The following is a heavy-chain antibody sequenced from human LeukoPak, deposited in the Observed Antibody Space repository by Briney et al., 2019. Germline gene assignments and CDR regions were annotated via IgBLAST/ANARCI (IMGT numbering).Heavy chain of an antibody. CDR2: INTNTGNP. Sequence: ASVKVSCKASGYTFTSYAMNWVRQAPGQGLEWMGWINTNTGNPTYAQGFTGRFVFSLDTSVSTAYLQISSLKAEDTAVYYCARGFDCSSTSCFLDRFYYYYGMDVWGQGTTVTVSS. V-gene: IGHV7-4-1*02. J-gene: IGHJ6*02. CDR3: ARGFDCSSTSCFLDRFYYYYGMDV. D-gene: IGHD2-2*01. CDR1: GYTFTSYA.